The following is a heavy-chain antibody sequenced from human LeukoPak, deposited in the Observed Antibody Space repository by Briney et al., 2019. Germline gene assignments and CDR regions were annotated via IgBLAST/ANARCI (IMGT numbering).Heavy chain of an antibody. CDR2: TNHIGST. V-gene: IGHV4-34*01. CDR1: VGSSIGNN. Sequence: PSETLSLTCAVYVGSSIGNNWSGFGNPPGKGWDWIGETNHIGSTNYNPSLKSRVTISVDTSKNQFSLKLSSVTAADTAVYYCARWAYDSSSSEYYYYYMDVWGKGTTVTVSS. CDR3: ARWAYDSSSSEYYYYYMDV. J-gene: IGHJ6*03. D-gene: IGHD6-6*01.